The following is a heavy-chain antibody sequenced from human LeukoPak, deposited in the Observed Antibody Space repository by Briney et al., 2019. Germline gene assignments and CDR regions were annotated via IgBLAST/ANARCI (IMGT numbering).Heavy chain of an antibody. CDR3: VRDWEGFNFDI. CDR1: GGSVRSYH. Sequence: SETLSLTCTVSGGSVRSYHWSWIRQSPGEGLVWIAYIHNSGGTRYNPSLQSRVTISVDTSKNQFSLKLRSVTAADTAVYYCVRDWEGFNFDIWGQGTMVTVSS. J-gene: IGHJ3*02. V-gene: IGHV4-59*02. CDR2: IHNSGGT. D-gene: IGHD1-26*01.